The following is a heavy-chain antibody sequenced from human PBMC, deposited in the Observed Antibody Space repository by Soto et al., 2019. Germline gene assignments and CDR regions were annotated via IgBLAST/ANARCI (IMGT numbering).Heavy chain of an antibody. V-gene: IGHV3-23*01. CDR3: AKDPGGYCISTNCHGWFDP. CDR1: GFTFSSYA. CDR2: ISGSGGRT. D-gene: IGHD2-2*01. Sequence: EVQLLESGGGLVQPGGSLRLSCAASGFTFSSYAMNWVRQAPGKGLEWVSSISGSGGRTYYADSVKGRFTISRDNSKNTLYLQMNSLRAEDTAVYYCAKDPGGYCISTNCHGWFDPWGQGTLVTVSS. J-gene: IGHJ5*02.